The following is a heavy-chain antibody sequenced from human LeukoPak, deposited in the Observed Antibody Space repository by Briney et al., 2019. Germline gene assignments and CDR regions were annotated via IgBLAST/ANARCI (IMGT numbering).Heavy chain of an antibody. Sequence: GGSLRLSCAASGITFSSYAMSWVRQAPGKGLEWISAISGSGGSTYYADSVKGRFTISRDNSKNTLYLQMNSLRAEDTAVYYCAKRVVVPAAIYFDPWGQGTLVTVSS. V-gene: IGHV3-23*01. D-gene: IGHD2-2*01. CDR2: ISGSGGST. CDR3: AKRVVVPAAIYFDP. CDR1: GITFSSYA. J-gene: IGHJ5*02.